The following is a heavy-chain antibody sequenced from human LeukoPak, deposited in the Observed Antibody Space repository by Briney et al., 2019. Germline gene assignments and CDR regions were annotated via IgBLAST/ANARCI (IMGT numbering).Heavy chain of an antibody. CDR1: GFTFSSYA. J-gene: IGHJ4*02. D-gene: IGHD3-10*01. V-gene: IGHV3-23*01. Sequence: PGGSLRLSCAGSGFTFSSYAMSWVRQAPGKGLEWVSAISGSGGSTYYADSVKGRFTISRDNAKNSLYLQMNSLRAEDTAVYYCARGHGSGSYYNDYYFDYWGQGTLVTVSS. CDR3: ARGHGSGSYYNDYYFDY. CDR2: ISGSGGST.